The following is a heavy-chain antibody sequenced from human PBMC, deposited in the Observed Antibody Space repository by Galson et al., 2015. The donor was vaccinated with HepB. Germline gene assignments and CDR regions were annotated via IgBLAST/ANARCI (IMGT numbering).Heavy chain of an antibody. J-gene: IGHJ4*02. Sequence: SLRLSCAASGFTFSPYWMHWVRQAPGKGLVWVSRINSDGNNTTYADSVKGRFTISRDNAKNMLYLEMKSLRAEDTAVYYCARDLRTIAARRAFDYWGQGTLVTVSS. CDR1: GFTFSPYW. D-gene: IGHD6-6*01. CDR2: INSDGNNT. CDR3: ARDLRTIAARRAFDY. V-gene: IGHV3-74*01.